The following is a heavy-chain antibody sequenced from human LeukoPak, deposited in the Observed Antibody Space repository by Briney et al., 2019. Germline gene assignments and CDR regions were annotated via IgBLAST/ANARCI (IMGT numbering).Heavy chain of an antibody. V-gene: IGHV3-74*01. CDR2: IKNDGSSP. CDR1: GFTFSSYA. J-gene: IGHJ4*02. CDR3: VREVSSADPY. D-gene: IGHD6-6*01. Sequence: GGSLRLSCAASGFTFSSYAMSWVCQAPGKGLLWVSRIKNDGSSPSYADSVKGRFTISRDSAKNTLYLQMNSLRVEDTAVYYCVREVSSADPYWGQGILVTVSS.